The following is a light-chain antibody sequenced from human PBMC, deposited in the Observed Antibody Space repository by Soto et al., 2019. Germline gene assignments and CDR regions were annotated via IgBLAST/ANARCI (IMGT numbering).Light chain of an antibody. V-gene: IGLV2-14*01. CDR2: DVT. CDR1: SSGVGGYIY. CDR3: SSYTTSSSYV. Sequence: QSALAQPASVSGSPGQSITISCTGTSSGVGGYIYVSWYQQHPGKAPKLMIYDVTSRPSGVSYRFSGPKSGNTASLTISGLQAEDEADYYCSSYTTSSSYVFGTGTKVTVL. J-gene: IGLJ1*01.